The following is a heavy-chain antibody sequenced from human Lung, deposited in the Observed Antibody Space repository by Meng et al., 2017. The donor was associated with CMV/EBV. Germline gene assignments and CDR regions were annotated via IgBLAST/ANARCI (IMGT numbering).Heavy chain of an antibody. V-gene: IGHV4-34*01. CDR1: GGSFSGYY. CDR3: ARGRGFWSGSRYYYYGMDV. CDR2: INHSGST. Sequence: SXTLSLXCAVYGGSFSGYYWSWIRQPPGKGLGWIGEINHSGSTNYNPSLKSRVTISVDTSKNQFSLKLSSVTAADTAVYYCARGRGFWSGSRYYYYGMDVWGQGXTVTVSS. D-gene: IGHD3-3*01. J-gene: IGHJ6*02.